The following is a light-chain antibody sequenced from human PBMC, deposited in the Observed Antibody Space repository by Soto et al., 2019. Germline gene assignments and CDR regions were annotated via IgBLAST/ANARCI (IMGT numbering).Light chain of an antibody. Sequence: DIQMTQSPSSLFASVGDRVTITCQATQDINIYLNWYQQKPGKAPSLLIYDASNLEIGVPSRFSGSGSGTDFTLTISRLEPEDFAVYYCQQFSSYPLTFGGGTKVDI. V-gene: IGKV1-33*01. CDR2: DAS. CDR1: QDINIY. CDR3: QQFSSYPLT. J-gene: IGKJ4*01.